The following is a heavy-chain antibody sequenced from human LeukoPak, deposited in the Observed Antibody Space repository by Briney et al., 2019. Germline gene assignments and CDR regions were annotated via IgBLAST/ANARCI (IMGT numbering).Heavy chain of an antibody. V-gene: IGHV3-74*01. CDR2: IKNDGSIT. CDR3: TKSDSFDP. CDR1: GFIFSGYW. J-gene: IGHJ5*02. D-gene: IGHD3-3*01. Sequence: PGRTLRLSCAASGFIFSGYWMHWVRQAPGKGLVWLSRIKNDGSITSYADSVKGRFTISRDNAKNTLYLQMNSLRVEDTAVYYCTKSDSFDPWGQGPLVTVSS.